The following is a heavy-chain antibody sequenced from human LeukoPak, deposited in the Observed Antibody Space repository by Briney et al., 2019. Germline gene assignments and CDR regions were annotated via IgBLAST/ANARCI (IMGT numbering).Heavy chain of an antibody. J-gene: IGHJ3*02. CDR3: AVGRPLVGATEDAFDI. CDR2: ISAYNGNT. D-gene: IGHD1-26*01. Sequence: GASVKVSCKASGYTFTSYGISWVRQAPGQGLEWMGWISAYNGNTNYAQKLQGRVTMTTDTSTSTAYMELRSLRSDDTAVYYCAVGRPLVGATEDAFDIWGQGTMVTVSS. CDR1: GYTFTSYG. V-gene: IGHV1-18*01.